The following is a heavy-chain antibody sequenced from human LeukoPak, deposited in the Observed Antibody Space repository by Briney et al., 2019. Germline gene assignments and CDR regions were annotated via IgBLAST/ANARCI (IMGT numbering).Heavy chain of an antibody. CDR1: GFTFSDYW. CDR2: ILSDGGNK. V-gene: IGHV3-30-3*01. CDR3: ARCITAAWDWFDP. J-gene: IGHJ5*02. Sequence: GGSLRLSCVASGFTFSDYWMSWVRQAPGKGLEWVALILSDGGNKYYADSVRGRFTVSRDNSKNTLYLQMNSLRPEDTAIYYCARCITAAWDWFDPWGQGTLVTVSS. D-gene: IGHD6-13*01.